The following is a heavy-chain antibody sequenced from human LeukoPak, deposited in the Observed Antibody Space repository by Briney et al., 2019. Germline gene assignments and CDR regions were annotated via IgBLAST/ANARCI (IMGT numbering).Heavy chain of an antibody. Sequence: ASVKVSYKASGYTFTSYGISWVRQAPGQGLEWMGWISAYNGNTNYAQKLQGRVTMTTDTSTSTAYMELRSLRSDDTAVYYCARDRYCTNGVCPVYYYYVMDVWGQGTTVTVSS. D-gene: IGHD2-8*01. J-gene: IGHJ6*02. CDR2: ISAYNGNT. V-gene: IGHV1-18*01. CDR1: GYTFTSYG. CDR3: ARDRYCTNGVCPVYYYYVMDV.